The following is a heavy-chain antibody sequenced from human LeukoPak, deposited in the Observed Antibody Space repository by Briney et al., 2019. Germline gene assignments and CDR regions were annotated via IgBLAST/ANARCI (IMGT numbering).Heavy chain of an antibody. CDR1: GFTFSSYA. Sequence: GGSLTLSCAASGFTFSSYAMSWVRQAPGKGLEWFSAISGSGGSTYYADSVKGRLTIYRDNCKNTLYLQKNCLSAEDTAVYSCAKGGHGDPYNYYGLDDWGQGTTVTVSS. V-gene: IGHV3-23*01. J-gene: IGHJ6*02. D-gene: IGHD5-24*01. CDR3: AKGGHGDPYNYYGLDD. CDR2: ISGSGGST.